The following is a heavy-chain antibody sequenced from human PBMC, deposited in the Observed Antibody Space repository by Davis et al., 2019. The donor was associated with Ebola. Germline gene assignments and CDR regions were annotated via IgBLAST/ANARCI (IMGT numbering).Heavy chain of an antibody. J-gene: IGHJ6*04. Sequence: GGSLRLSCAASGFVFSSYVMSWVRRAPGKGLEWVSTLGTSADTYFADSVKGRFTISRDNSKNTLFLQMNSLRAEDTAVYYCARDGDDYGVLYYDYGMDVWGKGTTVTVSS. CDR2: LGTSADT. CDR1: GFVFSSYV. V-gene: IGHV3-23*01. D-gene: IGHD4-17*01. CDR3: ARDGDDYGVLYYDYGMDV.